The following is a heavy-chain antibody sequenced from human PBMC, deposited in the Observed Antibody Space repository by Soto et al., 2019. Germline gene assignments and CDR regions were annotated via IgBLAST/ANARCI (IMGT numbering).Heavy chain of an antibody. V-gene: IGHV4-4*01. CDR3: AGRHPVGGQF. CDR1: GGSMRSSDW. D-gene: IGHD1-26*01. Sequence: PAETLSLTCAVSGGSMRSSDWWTGVRQPPGMGLEWIGEMSLSGSTHHTPSLTSRVSISLDMSKNQFSLNLRSVTAADTAVYFCAGRHPVGGQFWGQGIQVTVSS. CDR2: MSLSGST. J-gene: IGHJ4*02.